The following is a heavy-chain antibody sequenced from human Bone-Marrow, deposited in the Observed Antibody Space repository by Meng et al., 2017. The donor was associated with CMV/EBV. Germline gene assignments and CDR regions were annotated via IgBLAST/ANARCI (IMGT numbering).Heavy chain of an antibody. CDR1: GGSISSSSYY. D-gene: IGHD6-6*01. CDR2: IYYSGST. Sequence: SETLSLTCTVSGGSISSSSYYWGWIRQPPGKGLEWIGYIYYSGSTNYNPSLKSRVTISVDTSKNQFSLKLSSVTAADTAVYYCASSMAYSSSYSFDPWAQGTLVTVSS. CDR3: ASSMAYSSSYSFDP. V-gene: IGHV4-61*05. J-gene: IGHJ5*02.